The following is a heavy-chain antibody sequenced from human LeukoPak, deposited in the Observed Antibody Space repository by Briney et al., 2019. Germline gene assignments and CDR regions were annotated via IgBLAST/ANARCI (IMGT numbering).Heavy chain of an antibody. D-gene: IGHD3-10*01. V-gene: IGHV3-23*01. Sequence: GGSLRLSCAASGFTFSSYAVSWVRQAPGRGLEWVSAISASGGSTYYADSVKGRCTISRDNSRNTVYLQMNSLSAEDTAVYYCARGFGQFSYLYDYWGQGTLVTVSS. CDR2: ISASGGST. CDR1: GFTFSSYA. J-gene: IGHJ4*02. CDR3: ARGFGQFSYLYDY.